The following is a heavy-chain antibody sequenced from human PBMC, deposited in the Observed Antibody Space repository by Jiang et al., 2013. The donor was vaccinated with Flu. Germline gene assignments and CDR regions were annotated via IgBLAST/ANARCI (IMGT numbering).Heavy chain of an antibody. D-gene: IGHD2-15*01. CDR3: AYCSGGVCSARYYYYYMDV. V-gene: IGHV1-69*02. Sequence: SCKASGGTFSSHSISWVRQAPGQGLEWMGRIIPMFEIANYAQKFQGRVTITADQATNTAYLELSSLRSEDTAMYYCAYCSGGVCSARYYYYYMDVWGTGTTV. CDR2: IIPMFEIA. J-gene: IGHJ6*03. CDR1: GGTFSSHS.